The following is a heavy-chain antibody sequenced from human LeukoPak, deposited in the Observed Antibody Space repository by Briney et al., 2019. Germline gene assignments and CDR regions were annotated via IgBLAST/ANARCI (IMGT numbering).Heavy chain of an antibody. J-gene: IGHJ5*02. CDR3: ARHQGYDSSGYYYQAPNWFDP. D-gene: IGHD3-22*01. CDR1: GGSISSSSYY. CDR2: IYYSGST. Sequence: SETLSLTCTVSGGSISSSSYYWGWIRQPPGKGLEWIGSIYYSGSTYYNPSLKSRVTISVDTSKNQFSLKLSSVTAADTAVYYCARHQGYDSSGYYYQAPNWFDPWGQGTLVTVSS. V-gene: IGHV4-39*01.